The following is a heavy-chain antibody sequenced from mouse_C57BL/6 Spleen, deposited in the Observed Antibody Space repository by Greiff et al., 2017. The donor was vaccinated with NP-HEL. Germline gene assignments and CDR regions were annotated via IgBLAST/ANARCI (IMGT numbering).Heavy chain of an antibody. J-gene: IGHJ1*03. D-gene: IGHD1-1*01. CDR3: ARGNYGSSYWYFDV. Sequence: VQLQQSGAELVKPGASVKMSCKASGYTFTTYPLEWMKQNHGKSLEWIGNFHPYNDDTKYNEKFKGKATLTVEKSSSTVYLELSRLTSDDSAVYYCARGNYGSSYWYFDVWGTGTTVTVSS. CDR1: GYTFTTYP. CDR2: FHPYNDDT. V-gene: IGHV1-47*01.